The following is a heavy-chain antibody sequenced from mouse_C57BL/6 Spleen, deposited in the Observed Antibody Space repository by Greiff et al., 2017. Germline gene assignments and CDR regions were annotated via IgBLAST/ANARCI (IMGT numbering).Heavy chain of an antibody. J-gene: IGHJ4*01. D-gene: IGHD2-4*01. CDR1: GYTFTSYW. Sequence: QVQLQQPGAELVRPGSSVKLSCKASGYTFTSYWMDWVKQRPGQGLEWIGNIYPSDSETHYNQKFKDKATVTVDKSSSTAYMQLSSLTSEDSAVYYCARGYYDDEGAMDYWGQGTSVTVSS. V-gene: IGHV1-61*01. CDR2: IYPSDSET. CDR3: ARGYYDDEGAMDY.